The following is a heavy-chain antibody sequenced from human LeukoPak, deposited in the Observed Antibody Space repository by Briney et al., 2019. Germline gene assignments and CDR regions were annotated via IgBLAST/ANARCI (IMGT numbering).Heavy chain of an antibody. V-gene: IGHV3-7*01. Sequence: GGSLRLSCTASGFTFSNYWMSCVRQPPGKGLEFVANIKADGSRIEYVDSVKGRFTTSRDNAKYSLYLHMISLRAEDTAVYYCARWRGSQSEFEYWGQGTLVTVAS. CDR2: IKADGSRI. J-gene: IGHJ4*02. D-gene: IGHD3-3*01. CDR1: GFTFSNYW. CDR3: ARWRGSQSEFEY.